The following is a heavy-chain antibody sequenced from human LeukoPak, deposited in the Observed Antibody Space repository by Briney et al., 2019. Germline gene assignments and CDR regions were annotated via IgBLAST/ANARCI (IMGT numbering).Heavy chain of an antibody. V-gene: IGHV3-30*03. J-gene: IGHJ5*02. CDR1: GFSIGNHG. CDR3: ARDWGSSGWYNWFDP. CDR2: ISHDGGAK. Sequence: GGSLRLSCGVSGFSIGNHGMHWIRQAPDKGLEWVAMISHDGGAKYYGDPVKGRLTISRDNSDNTLYLQMNSLRVEDTAVYYCARDWGSSGWYNWFDPWGQGILVTVSS. D-gene: IGHD3-16*01.